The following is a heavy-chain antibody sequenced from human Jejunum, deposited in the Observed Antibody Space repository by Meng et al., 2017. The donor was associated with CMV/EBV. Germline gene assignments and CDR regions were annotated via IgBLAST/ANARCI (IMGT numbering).Heavy chain of an antibody. CDR1: GYTFTSYD. Sequence: VQRVRSGAEVKKPGASVKVSCKAFGYTFTSYDINWVRQGTGQGLEWMGWMNPNRGTTGYAQKFQGRVTMTRNISKSTAYMDLSSLRSEDTAVYYCATGVADFEYWGQGTLVTVSS. CDR2: MNPNRGTT. V-gene: IGHV1-8*01. D-gene: IGHD6-19*01. CDR3: ATGVADFEY. J-gene: IGHJ4*02.